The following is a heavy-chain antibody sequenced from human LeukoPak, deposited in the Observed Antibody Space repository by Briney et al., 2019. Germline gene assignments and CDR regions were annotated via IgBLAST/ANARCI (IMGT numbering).Heavy chain of an antibody. V-gene: IGHV1-69*04. CDR3: AKDIRWRGYSYGNTFDY. CDR1: GGTFSSYA. CDR2: IIPILGIA. J-gene: IGHJ4*02. Sequence: SVKVSCKASGGTFSSYAISWVRQAPGQGLEWMGRIIPILGIANYAQKFQGRVTITADKSTSTAYMELSSLRSEDTALYYCAKDIRWRGYSYGNTFDYWGQGTLVTVSS. D-gene: IGHD5-18*01.